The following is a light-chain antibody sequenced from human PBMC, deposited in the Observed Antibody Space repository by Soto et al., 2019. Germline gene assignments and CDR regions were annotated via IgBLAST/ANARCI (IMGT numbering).Light chain of an antibody. CDR2: DAY. J-gene: IGKJ5*01. CDR1: QSFRGL. V-gene: IGKV3-11*01. Sequence: VLTQSPVTLSLSPGARATLSCRASQSFRGLLAWYQQKPGQAPRLLIYDAYNRATGIPPRFSGSGSGTDFTLTISSLEPEDSAVYYCQQRNMWPITFGQGTRLEIK. CDR3: QQRNMWPIT.